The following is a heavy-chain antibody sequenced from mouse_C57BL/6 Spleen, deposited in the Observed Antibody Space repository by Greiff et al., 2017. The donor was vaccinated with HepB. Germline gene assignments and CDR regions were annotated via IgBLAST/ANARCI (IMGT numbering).Heavy chain of an antibody. J-gene: IGHJ3*01. CDR3: TGIYDGYPAWFAY. D-gene: IGHD2-3*01. V-gene: IGHV6-6*01. CDR1: GFTFSDAW. Sequence: EVMLVESGGGLVQPGGSMKLSCAASGFTFSDAWMDWVRQSPEKGLEWVAEIRNKANNHATYYAESVKGRFTISRDDSKSSVYLQINSLRAEDTGIYYCTGIYDGYPAWFAYWGQGTLVTVSA. CDR2: IRNKANNHAT.